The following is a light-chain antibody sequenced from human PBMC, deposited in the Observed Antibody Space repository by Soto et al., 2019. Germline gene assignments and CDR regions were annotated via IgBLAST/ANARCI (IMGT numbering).Light chain of an antibody. CDR2: GAS. CDR1: ESVSSK. CDR3: HQYGGSPAT. Sequence: IEMTQSPATLSVSPGERATLSCRASESVSSKLVWYQQKPGQAPRLLIYGASSRATGIPDRFSGSGSGTDFTLTISRLEPEDFAVYYCHQYGGSPATFGQGTKVDVK. J-gene: IGKJ1*01. V-gene: IGKV3-20*01.